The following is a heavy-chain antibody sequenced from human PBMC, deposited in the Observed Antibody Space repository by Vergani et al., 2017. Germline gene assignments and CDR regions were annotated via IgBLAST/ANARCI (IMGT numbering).Heavy chain of an antibody. CDR1: GFTFSDYY. D-gene: IGHD3-3*01. J-gene: IGHJ5*02. CDR2: ISSSGSTI. Sequence: QVQLVESGGGLVKPGGSLRLSCAASGFTFSDYYMSWIRQAPGKGLEWVSYISSSGSTIYYADSVKGRFTISRDNAKNSLYLQMNSLRAEDTAVYYCASITYYDFWSGHGRWFDPWGQGTLVTVSS. CDR3: ASITYYDFWSGHGRWFDP. V-gene: IGHV3-11*01.